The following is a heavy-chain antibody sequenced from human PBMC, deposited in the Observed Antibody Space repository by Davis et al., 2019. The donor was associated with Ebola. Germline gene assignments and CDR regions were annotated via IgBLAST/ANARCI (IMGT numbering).Heavy chain of an antibody. J-gene: IGHJ6*04. Sequence: GESLKISCAASGFTFNKYWMTWVRQAPGKGLEWVANIKQDGSEKYYVDSVKGRFTISRDNAKNSLYLQMNSLRADDTAVYYCASSYGMDVWGKGTTVTVSS. CDR3: ASSYGMDV. V-gene: IGHV3-7*01. CDR1: GFTFNKYW. CDR2: IKQDGSEK.